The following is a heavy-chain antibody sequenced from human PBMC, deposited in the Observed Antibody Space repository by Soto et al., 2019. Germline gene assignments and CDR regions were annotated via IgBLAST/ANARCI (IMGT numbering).Heavy chain of an antibody. J-gene: IGHJ6*03. Sequence: SVKVSCKASGGTFSSYTISWVRQAPGQGLEWMGRIIPILGIANYAQKFQGRVTITADKSTSTAYMELSSLRSEDTAVYYCARASYCSSTSCYANYSYMDVWGKGTTVPVS. CDR3: ARASYCSSTSCYANYSYMDV. CDR2: IIPILGIA. CDR1: GGTFSSYT. D-gene: IGHD2-2*01. V-gene: IGHV1-69*02.